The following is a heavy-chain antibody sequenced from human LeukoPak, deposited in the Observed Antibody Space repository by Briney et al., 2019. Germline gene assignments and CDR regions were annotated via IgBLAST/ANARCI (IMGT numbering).Heavy chain of an antibody. CDR1: GCTFSRYA. Sequence: GSSVTVSRTASGCTFSRYASCWVRLAPAQGLEWVGRVIPILGLSNYQQQFQGRVTITADKSTSAAYIQLSSLVSEATAEYYCASTVYYYDSSGYYFHYWGEGTLVTVSS. CDR3: ASTVYYYDSSGYYFHY. J-gene: IGHJ4*02. CDR2: VIPILGLS. V-gene: IGHV1-69*04. D-gene: IGHD3-22*01.